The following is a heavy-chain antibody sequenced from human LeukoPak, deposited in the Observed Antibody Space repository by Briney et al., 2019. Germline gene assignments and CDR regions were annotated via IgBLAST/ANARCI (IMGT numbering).Heavy chain of an antibody. Sequence: GGSLRLSCAASGFIFSVYEMNWVRQAPGKGLEWVSYISSSANTIYYADSVKGRFTIYRDNAKNSLYLQMNSLRAEDTAVYYCVRHRDFDYWGQGTLVTVSS. CDR2: ISSSANTI. V-gene: IGHV3-48*03. D-gene: IGHD5-24*01. J-gene: IGHJ4*02. CDR3: VRHRDFDY. CDR1: GFIFSVYE.